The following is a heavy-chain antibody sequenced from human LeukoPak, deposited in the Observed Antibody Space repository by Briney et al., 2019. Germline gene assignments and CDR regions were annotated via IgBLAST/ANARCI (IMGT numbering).Heavy chain of an antibody. CDR2: IIPILGIA. V-gene: IGHV1-69*04. D-gene: IGHD1-26*01. Sequence: SVKVSCKASGGTFSSYGISWVRQAPGQGLEWMGRIIPILGIANYAQKFQGRVTITADESTSTAYMELSSLRSEDTAVYYCARSIVGATAHFDYWGQGTLVTVSS. J-gene: IGHJ4*02. CDR3: ARSIVGATAHFDY. CDR1: GGTFSSYG.